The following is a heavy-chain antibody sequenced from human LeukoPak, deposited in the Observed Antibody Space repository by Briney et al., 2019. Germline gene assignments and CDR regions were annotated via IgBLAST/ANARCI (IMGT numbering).Heavy chain of an antibody. CDR3: AGSSLEYSYGSLDY. V-gene: IGHV4-59*08. CDR1: GGSISSYY. CDR2: IYYSGST. D-gene: IGHD5-18*01. Sequence: PSETLSLTCTVSGGSISSYYWRWIRQPPGKGLEGIGYIYYSGSTNYNPSLKSRVTISVETSKNQFSLKLTSVTAADTAVYYCAGSSLEYSYGSLDYWGPGTLVTVSS. J-gene: IGHJ4*02.